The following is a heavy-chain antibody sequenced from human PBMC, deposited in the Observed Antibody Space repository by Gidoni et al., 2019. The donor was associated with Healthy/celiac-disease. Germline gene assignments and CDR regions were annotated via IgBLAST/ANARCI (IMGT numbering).Heavy chain of an antibody. Sequence: TFTGHYMHWVRQAPGQGLEWMGWINPNSGGTNYAQKFQGRVTMTRDTSISTAYMELSRLRSDDTAVYYCAAVGYYGSGSYPKLIYYYYGMDVWVQGTTVTVSS. CDR3: AAVGYYGSGSYPKLIYYYYGMDV. CDR2: INPNSGGT. V-gene: IGHV1-2*02. D-gene: IGHD3-10*01. J-gene: IGHJ6*02. CDR1: TFTGHY.